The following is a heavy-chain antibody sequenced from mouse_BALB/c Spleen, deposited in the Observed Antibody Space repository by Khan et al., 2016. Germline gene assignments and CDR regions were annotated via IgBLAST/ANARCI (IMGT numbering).Heavy chain of an antibody. CDR3: ARRRLLYLYDSTDC. CDR2: IKTYSGAY. D-gene: IGHD2-1*01. V-gene: IGHV9-1*02. Sequence: QIQLVQSGPELKKPGETVKISCKASGYAFTNYGMNWVKQTPGKGLKWMGWIKTYSGAYTYADVLKGRFASSLDTTASTAYLQINSLKKEDMATDICARRRLLYLYDSTDCGGQGTSVTVAS. J-gene: IGHJ4*01. CDR1: GYAFTNYG.